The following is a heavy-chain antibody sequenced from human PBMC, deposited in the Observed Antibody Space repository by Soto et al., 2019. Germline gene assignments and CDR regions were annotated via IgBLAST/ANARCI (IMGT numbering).Heavy chain of an antibody. V-gene: IGHV3-74*01. CDR3: ARDRVYYDSSGDYRDYGMDV. CDR2: INSDGSST. D-gene: IGHD3-22*01. J-gene: IGHJ6*02. CDR1: GFNFRNYG. Sequence: PGGSLRLSCAASGFNFRNYGMHWVRQAPGEGLVWVSRINSDGSSTTYADSVKGRFTISRDNAKNTMYLQMNSLRAEDTAVYYCARDRVYYDSSGDYRDYGMDVWGQGTTVTVSS.